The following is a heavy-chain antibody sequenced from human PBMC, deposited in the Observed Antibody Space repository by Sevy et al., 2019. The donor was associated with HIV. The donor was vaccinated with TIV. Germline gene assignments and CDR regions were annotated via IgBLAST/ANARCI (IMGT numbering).Heavy chain of an antibody. V-gene: IGHV3-48*01. CDR1: GFTFSSYP. CDR3: VRTAVTTHFDY. J-gene: IGHJ4*02. CDR2: ISSTTDTV. D-gene: IGHD4-17*01. Sequence: GGSLRLSCVASGFTFSSYPMNWVRQSPGRGLEWLSYISSTTDTVYYEDSVKGRFTISRDNAKNSLFLQMDSLRADDSAVYYCVRTAVTTHFDYWGQGALVTVSS.